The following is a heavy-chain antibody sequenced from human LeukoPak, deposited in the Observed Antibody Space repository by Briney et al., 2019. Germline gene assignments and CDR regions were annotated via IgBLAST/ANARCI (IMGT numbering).Heavy chain of an antibody. CDR3: ARAGSYRFDY. CDR2: INSNGITT. V-gene: IGHV3-74*01. D-gene: IGHD3-16*02. Sequence: GGSLRLSCAASGFIFSSYWIHWVRQAPGKWLVWVSRINSNGITTNYADSVKGRFTIFRDNAKNTLYLQMNSLRVEDTAVYYCARAGSYRFDYLGQGTLVTVSS. CDR1: GFIFSSYW. J-gene: IGHJ4*02.